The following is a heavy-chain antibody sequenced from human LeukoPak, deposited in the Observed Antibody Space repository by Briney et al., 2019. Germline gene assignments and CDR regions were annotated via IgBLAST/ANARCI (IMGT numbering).Heavy chain of an antibody. D-gene: IGHD3-3*01. J-gene: IGHJ4*02. CDR1: GFTVSSNY. V-gene: IGHV3-66*01. Sequence: SGGSLRLSCAASGFTVSSNYMSWVRQAPGKGLEWVSVIYSGGSTYYADSVKGRFTISRDNSKNTLYPQMNSLRAEDTAVYYCARDFFLDYWGQGTLVTVSS. CDR3: ARDFFLDY. CDR2: IYSGGST.